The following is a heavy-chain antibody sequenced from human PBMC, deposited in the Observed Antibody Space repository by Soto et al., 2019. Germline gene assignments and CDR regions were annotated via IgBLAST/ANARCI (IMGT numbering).Heavy chain of an antibody. V-gene: IGHV3-48*03. J-gene: IGHJ6*02. Sequence: GGSLRLSCAASGFTFSSYEMNWVRQAPGKGLEWVSYISSSGSTIYYADSVKGRFTISRDNAKNSLYLQMNSLRAEDTAVYYCARSDSGYDSRYYYYGMDVWGQGTTATVSS. CDR2: ISSSGSTI. CDR3: ARSDSGYDSRYYYYGMDV. D-gene: IGHD5-12*01. CDR1: GFTFSSYE.